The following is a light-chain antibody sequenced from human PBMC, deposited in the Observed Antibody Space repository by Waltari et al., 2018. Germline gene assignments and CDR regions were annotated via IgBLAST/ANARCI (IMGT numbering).Light chain of an antibody. CDR2: GAS. V-gene: IGKV3-15*01. Sequence: EIVMTQSTATLSASPGERAILSCRASQTVSSTLAWYQQKPGQAPRLLIYGASTRATGIPARFSGSGSGTDFTLTISSLQSEDFAVYYCQQCNNWPYTFGQGTRLEIK. CDR3: QQCNNWPYT. CDR1: QTVSST. J-gene: IGKJ2*01.